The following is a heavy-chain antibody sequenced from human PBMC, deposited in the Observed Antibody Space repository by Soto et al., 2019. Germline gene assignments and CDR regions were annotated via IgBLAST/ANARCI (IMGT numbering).Heavy chain of an antibody. CDR3: ATGDGDSLHPFGY. Sequence: QVQLVQSGAEVKKPGSSVKVSCKASGGTFSSYTISWVRQAPGQGLEWMGRIIPILGIANYAQKFQGRVTIPADKAASPAYLERSNLGSEDTAAYYCATGDGDSLHPFGYWGQGTLVTFSS. D-gene: IGHD4-17*01. V-gene: IGHV1-69*02. CDR2: IIPILGIA. CDR1: GGTFSSYT. J-gene: IGHJ4*02.